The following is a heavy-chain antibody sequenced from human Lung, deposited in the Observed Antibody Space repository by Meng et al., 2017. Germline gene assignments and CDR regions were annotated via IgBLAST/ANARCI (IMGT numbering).Heavy chain of an antibody. J-gene: IGHJ4*02. CDR2: INHSGST. D-gene: IGHD4-11*01. CDR3: ARGPTTMAHDFDY. Sequence: QVQLRQWGAGLLKPSETLSLTCVVSGGSFSGYNWSWFRQPPGEGLEWFGGINHSGSTNYNPSFENRATISVDTSQNNLSLKLSSVTAADSAVYYYARGPTTMAHDFDYWGQGTLVTVSS. CDR1: GGSFSGYN. V-gene: IGHV4-34*01.